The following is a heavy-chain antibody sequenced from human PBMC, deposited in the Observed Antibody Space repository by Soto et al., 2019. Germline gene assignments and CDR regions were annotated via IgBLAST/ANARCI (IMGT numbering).Heavy chain of an antibody. Sequence: SSVKVSCKASGYTFTSYAMHWVRQAPGQRLEWMGWINAGNGNTKYSQKFQGRVTITRDTSASTAYMELSSLRCGGTAVYYCAGTVPSDGSGSDYPYYYGMDVWGQGTTVTVSS. CDR3: AGTVPSDGSGSDYPYYYGMDV. J-gene: IGHJ6*02. CDR1: GYTFTSYA. D-gene: IGHD3-10*01. V-gene: IGHV1-3*01. CDR2: INAGNGNT.